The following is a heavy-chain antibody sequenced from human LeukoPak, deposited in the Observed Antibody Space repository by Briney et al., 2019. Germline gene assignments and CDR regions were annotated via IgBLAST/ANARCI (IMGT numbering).Heavy chain of an antibody. V-gene: IGHV1-2*02. CDR3: ARDGTQDIVVVPAAIHL. D-gene: IGHD2-2*01. CDR1: GYTFTGYY. J-gene: IGHJ4*02. CDR2: INPNSGGT. Sequence: ASVKLSCKASGYTFTGYYMPWVRQAAGQRLEWMGWINPNSGGTNYAQKFQGRVTMTRDTSISTAYMELSRLRSDDTAVYYCARDGTQDIVVVPAAIHLWGQGTLVTVSS.